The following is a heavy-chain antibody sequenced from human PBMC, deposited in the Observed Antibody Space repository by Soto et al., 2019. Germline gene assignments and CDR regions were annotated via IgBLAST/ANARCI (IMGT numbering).Heavy chain of an antibody. J-gene: IGHJ6*02. CDR1: GGSFSGYY. Sequence: PSETLSLTCAVYGGSFSGYYWNWSRQSPGKGLEWIGEINHSGSTNQNPSLKSRVTVSVDSSKNQFSLKLKSVTAADTAVYYCAREQQLVRFFYYYGMDVWGQGTTVT. V-gene: IGHV4-34*01. CDR2: INHSGST. D-gene: IGHD6-13*01. CDR3: AREQQLVRFFYYYGMDV.